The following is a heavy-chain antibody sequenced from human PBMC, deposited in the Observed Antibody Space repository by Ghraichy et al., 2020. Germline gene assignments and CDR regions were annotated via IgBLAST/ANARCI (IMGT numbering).Heavy chain of an antibody. CDR1: GFTFSSYN. V-gene: IGHV3-48*02. D-gene: IGHD5-12*01. Sequence: GESLNISCAASGFTFSSYNMIWVRQAPGKGLEWVSYISSSRSITSYADSVKGRFTISRDSAKSSLYLQMNSLRDEDTAVYYCARDRVMTVDYWGQGTLVTVSS. J-gene: IGHJ4*02. CDR3: ARDRVMTVDY. CDR2: ISSSRSIT.